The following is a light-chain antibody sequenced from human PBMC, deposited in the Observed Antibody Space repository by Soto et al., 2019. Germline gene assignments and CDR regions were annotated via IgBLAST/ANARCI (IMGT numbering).Light chain of an antibody. J-gene: IGKJ4*01. CDR3: QQRSNWPLT. Sequence: EIVLTQSPATLSLSPGERATLSCRASQSVSRYLAWYQQKPGQAPRLLIYDASNRATGIPARFSGSGSGTDFILTISSLEPEDFAVYYCQQRSNWPLTFGGGTKVHIK. CDR1: QSVSRY. CDR2: DAS. V-gene: IGKV3-11*01.